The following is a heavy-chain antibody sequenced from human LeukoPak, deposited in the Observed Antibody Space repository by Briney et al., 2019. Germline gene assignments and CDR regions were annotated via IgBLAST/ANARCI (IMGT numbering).Heavy chain of an antibody. D-gene: IGHD3-16*01. Sequence: GRFTISRDNAKNSLYLQMNSLRAEDTAVYYCARVWSYYYYYYYMDVWGKGTTATISS. V-gene: IGHV3-11*06. J-gene: IGHJ6*03. CDR3: ARVWSYYYYYYYMDV.